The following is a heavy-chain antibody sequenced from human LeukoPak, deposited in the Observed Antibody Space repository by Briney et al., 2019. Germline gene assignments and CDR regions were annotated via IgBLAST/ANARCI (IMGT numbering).Heavy chain of an antibody. CDR2: IYSDNT. D-gene: IGHD5-18*01. Sequence: PGGSLRLSCTVSGFTVSSNSMSWVRQAPGKGLEWVSFIYSDNTHYSDSVKGRFTISRDNSKNTLYLQMNSLRAEDTAVYYCARVRFARGYSYGYWFDPWGQGTLVTVSS. V-gene: IGHV3-53*01. J-gene: IGHJ5*02. CDR3: ARVRFARGYSYGYWFDP. CDR1: GFTVSSNS.